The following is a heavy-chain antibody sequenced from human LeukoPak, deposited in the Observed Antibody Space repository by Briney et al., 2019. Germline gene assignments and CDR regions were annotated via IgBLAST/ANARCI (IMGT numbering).Heavy chain of an antibody. J-gene: IGHJ4*02. CDR3: AREYFDSWTRFDC. V-gene: IGHV1-69*13. CDR2: IIPLFGTA. CDR1: GGTFSTYA. Sequence: SVKVSCKASGGTFSTYAITWVRQAPGQGLEWMGGIIPLFGTANYAQKFQGRVTITADESTTTAYMELSSLRSEDTAVYYCAREYFDSWTRFDCWGQGTLVTVSS. D-gene: IGHD3-9*01.